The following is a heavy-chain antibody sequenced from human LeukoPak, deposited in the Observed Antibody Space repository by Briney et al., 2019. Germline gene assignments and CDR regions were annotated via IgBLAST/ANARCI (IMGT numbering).Heavy chain of an antibody. J-gene: IGHJ6*02. Sequence: ASVKVSCKASGGTFSSYAISWVRQAPGQGLEWMGRIITILGIANYAQKFQGRVTITADKSTSTAYMELSSLRSEDTAVYYCASSWLDPNYYYYYGMDVWGQGTTVTVSS. CDR2: IITILGIA. CDR1: GGTFSSYA. CDR3: ASSWLDPNYYYYYGMDV. V-gene: IGHV1-69*04. D-gene: IGHD6-13*01.